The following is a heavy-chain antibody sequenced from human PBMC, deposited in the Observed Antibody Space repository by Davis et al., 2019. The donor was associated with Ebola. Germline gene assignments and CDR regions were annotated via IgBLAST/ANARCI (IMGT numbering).Heavy chain of an antibody. Sequence: SVKVSCKASGGTFSSYAISWVRQAPGQGLEWMGGIIPIFGTANYAQKFQGRVTITADESTSTAYMELSSLRSEDTAVYYCARDLTYCGGDCYRYFDYWGQGTLVTVSS. CDR3: ARDLTYCGGDCYRYFDY. J-gene: IGHJ4*02. D-gene: IGHD2-21*01. CDR2: IIPIFGTA. V-gene: IGHV1-69*13. CDR1: GGTFSSYA.